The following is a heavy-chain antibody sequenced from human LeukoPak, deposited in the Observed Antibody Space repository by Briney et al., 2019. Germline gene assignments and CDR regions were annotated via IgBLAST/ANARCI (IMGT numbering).Heavy chain of an antibody. Sequence: PSETLSLTCPVSGGSISSYYWSWIRQPPGKGLEGIGYIYYSGSTNYNPSLKSRVTISVDTSKNQFSLKLSSVTAADTAVYYCARGTTYYDFWSSPTDQYYFDYWGQGTLVTVSS. CDR2: IYYSGST. D-gene: IGHD3-3*01. J-gene: IGHJ4*02. CDR1: GGSISSYY. CDR3: ARGTTYYDFWSSPTDQYYFDY. V-gene: IGHV4-59*13.